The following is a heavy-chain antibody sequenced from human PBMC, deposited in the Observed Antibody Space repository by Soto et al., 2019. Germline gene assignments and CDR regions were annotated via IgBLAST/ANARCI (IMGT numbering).Heavy chain of an antibody. CDR2: INAGNGNT. CDR1: GYTFTSYG. Sequence: GASLKVSCKASGYTFTSYGISWVRQAPGQGLEWMGWINAGNGNTKYSQKFQGRVTITRDTSASTAYMELSSLRSEDTAVYYCARGSGYYYWDDYWGQGTLVTVSS. CDR3: ARGSGYYYWDDY. D-gene: IGHD3-22*01. V-gene: IGHV1-18*01. J-gene: IGHJ4*02.